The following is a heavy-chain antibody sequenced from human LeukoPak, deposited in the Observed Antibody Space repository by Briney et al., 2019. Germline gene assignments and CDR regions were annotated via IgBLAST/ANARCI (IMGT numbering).Heavy chain of an antibody. V-gene: IGHV1-2*02. D-gene: IGHD6-6*01. J-gene: IGHJ5*02. CDR1: GYTFSDYY. CDR2: INPKNGDT. CDR3: ARGWQINSSGGFVDP. Sequence: APMRVSCKASGYTFSDYYIHWIRQAPGQGLEWMGLINPKNGDTNFAQTFQGRVTMTRDTSITTAYMGLSRLSSDDTAVYYCARGWQINSSGGFVDPWGRGTLVTVSS.